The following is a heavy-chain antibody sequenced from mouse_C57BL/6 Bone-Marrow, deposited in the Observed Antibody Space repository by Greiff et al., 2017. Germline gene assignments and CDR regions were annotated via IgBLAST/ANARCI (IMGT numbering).Heavy chain of an antibody. Sequence: VQLVESGSELRSPGSSVKLSCKDFDSEVFPIAYMSWVRQKPGHGFEWIGGILPSIGRTIYGEKFEDKATLDADTLSNTAYLELNSLTSEDSAIYYCARGVTTVVELYWYFDVWGTGTTVTVSS. CDR1: DSEVFPIAY. CDR2: ILPSIGRT. D-gene: IGHD1-1*01. CDR3: ARGVTTVVELYWYFDV. J-gene: IGHJ1*03. V-gene: IGHV15-2*01.